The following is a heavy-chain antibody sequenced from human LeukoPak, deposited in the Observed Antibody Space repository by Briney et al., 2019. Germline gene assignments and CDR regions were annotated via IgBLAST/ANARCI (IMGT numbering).Heavy chain of an antibody. CDR1: GFTFSNYA. V-gene: IGHV3-23*01. CDR3: VKDKWTGHGDFPWGSFDL. CDR2: ISSSGGSS. Sequence: GGSLRLSCVASGFTFSNYAMTWVRQGPGKGLEWVSGISSSGGSSVYIDSVRGRFTISRDKSKNTLDLQMNSLRADDTAIYYCVKDKWTGHGDFPWGSFDLWGRGTLVTVSS. D-gene: IGHD4-17*01. J-gene: IGHJ2*01.